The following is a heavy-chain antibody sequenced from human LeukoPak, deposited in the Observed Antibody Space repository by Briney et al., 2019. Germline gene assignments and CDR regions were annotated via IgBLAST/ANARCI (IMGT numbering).Heavy chain of an antibody. CDR3: ARVTEAPYYFDY. Sequence: GGSLRLSCAASGFTFSSYSMNWVRQAPGKGLEWVSSISSSSSYIYYADSVKGRFTNSRDNAKNSLYLQMNSLRAEDTAVYYCARVTEAPYYFDYWGQGTLVTVSS. V-gene: IGHV3-21*01. CDR2: ISSSSSYI. CDR1: GFTFSSYS. J-gene: IGHJ4*02.